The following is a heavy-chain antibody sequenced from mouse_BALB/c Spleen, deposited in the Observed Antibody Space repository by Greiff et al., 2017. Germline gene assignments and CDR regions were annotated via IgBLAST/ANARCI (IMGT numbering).Heavy chain of an antibody. V-gene: IGHV5-6*01. CDR1: RFTFSSYG. Sequence: VQLKESGGDLVKPGGSLKLSCAASRFTFSSYGMSWVRQTPDKRLEWVATISSGGSYTYYPDSVKGRFTISRDNAKNTLYLQMSSLKSEDTAMYYCARQDYFDYWGQGTTLTVSS. CDR2: ISSGGSYT. CDR3: ARQDYFDY. J-gene: IGHJ2*01.